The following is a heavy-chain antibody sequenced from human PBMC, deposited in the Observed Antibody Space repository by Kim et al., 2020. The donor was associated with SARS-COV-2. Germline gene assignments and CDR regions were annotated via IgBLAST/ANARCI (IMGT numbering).Heavy chain of an antibody. J-gene: IGHJ5*02. Sequence: SETLSLTCTVSGGSSSGGIYYWSWIRQPAGKGLEWIGRMYTSGSTNYNPALKSRVTISGDTSKNQVSLKLTSVTAAATAVYYCARGGTYSSGGYPWGQGTLVTVSS. CDR1: GGSSSGGIYY. D-gene: IGHD6-19*01. V-gene: IGHV4-61*02. CDR2: MYTSGST. CDR3: ARGGTYSSGGYP.